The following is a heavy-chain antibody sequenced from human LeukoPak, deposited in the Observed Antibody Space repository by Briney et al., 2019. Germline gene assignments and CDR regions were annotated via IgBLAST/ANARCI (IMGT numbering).Heavy chain of an antibody. CDR2: TYYSGST. CDR3: AREVAVAGTNWFDP. Sequence: SQTLSLTCTVSGGSISSGGYYWSWIRQHPGKGLEWIGYTYYSGSTYYNPSLKSRVTISVDTSKNQFSLKLSSVTAADTAVYYCAREVAVAGTNWFDPWGQGTLVTVSS. CDR1: GGSISSGGYY. V-gene: IGHV4-31*03. J-gene: IGHJ5*02. D-gene: IGHD6-19*01.